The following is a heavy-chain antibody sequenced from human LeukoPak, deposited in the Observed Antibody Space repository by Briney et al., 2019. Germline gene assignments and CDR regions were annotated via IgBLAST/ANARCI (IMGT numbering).Heavy chain of an antibody. Sequence: GGSLRLSCAASGFTFSSYGMSWVRQAPGKGLEWVSVISGSGGSTYYADSVKGRFTISRDNSKNTLYLQMNSLRAEDTAVYYCAKGDGDYYGSGSYYDYWGQGTLVTVSS. CDR2: ISGSGGST. CDR1: GFTFSSYG. CDR3: AKGDGDYYGSGSYYDY. J-gene: IGHJ4*02. V-gene: IGHV3-23*01. D-gene: IGHD3-10*01.